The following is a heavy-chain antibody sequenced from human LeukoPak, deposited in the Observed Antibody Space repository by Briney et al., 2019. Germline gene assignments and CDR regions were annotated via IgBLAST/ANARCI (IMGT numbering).Heavy chain of an antibody. D-gene: IGHD5-24*01. V-gene: IGHV4-59*01. CDR2: IYYSGST. CDR3: ARVSGDGYNTEFDY. CDR1: GGSISSYY. Sequence: PSETLSLTCTVSGGSISSYYWSWIRQPPGKGLEWIGYIYYSGSTNYNPSLKSRVTISVDTSKNQFSLKLSSVTAADTAVYYCARVSGDGYNTEFDYWGQGTLVTVSS. J-gene: IGHJ4*02.